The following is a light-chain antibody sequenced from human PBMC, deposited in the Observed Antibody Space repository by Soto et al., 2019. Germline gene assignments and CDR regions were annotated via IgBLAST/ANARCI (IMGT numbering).Light chain of an antibody. CDR3: QQSNKLPLT. J-gene: IGKJ2*01. V-gene: IGKV3-15*01. CDR2: GAS. CDR1: QSVSSD. Sequence: EIVMTQSPATLSVSPGDRATLSCRASQSVSSDLAWYQQKPGQAPRLLIFGASTRATGIPARFSGSGSGTEFTLTISSLQSEDFAVYYCQQSNKLPLTFGQGTKLEIK.